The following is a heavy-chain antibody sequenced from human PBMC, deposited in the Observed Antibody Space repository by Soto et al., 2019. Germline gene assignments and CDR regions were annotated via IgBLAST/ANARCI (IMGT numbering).Heavy chain of an antibody. CDR1: GFTFSSYA. CDR2: ISGSGGST. Sequence: GGSLRFSCAASGFTFSSYAMSWVRQAPGKGLEWVSSISGSGGSTYYGDSVKGRFTISRDNSKNTLFLHMNSLRVEDTAVYYCATPRGDMVRGVMGAFDVWGQGTMVTVSS. J-gene: IGHJ3*01. D-gene: IGHD3-10*01. CDR3: ATPRGDMVRGVMGAFDV. V-gene: IGHV3-23*01.